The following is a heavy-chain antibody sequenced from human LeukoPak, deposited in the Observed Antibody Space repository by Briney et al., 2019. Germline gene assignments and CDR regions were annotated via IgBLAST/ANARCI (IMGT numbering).Heavy chain of an antibody. V-gene: IGHV4-59*08. CDR1: GGSISSYY. J-gene: IGHJ5*02. CDR2: IYYSGST. D-gene: IGHD6-19*01. Sequence: SETLSLTCTVSGGSISSYYWSWIRQPPGKGLEWIGYIYYSGSTNYNPSLKSRVTISVDTSKNQFSLKLSSVTAADTAVYYCARLGVAGCNWFDPWGQGTLVTVSS. CDR3: ARLGVAGCNWFDP.